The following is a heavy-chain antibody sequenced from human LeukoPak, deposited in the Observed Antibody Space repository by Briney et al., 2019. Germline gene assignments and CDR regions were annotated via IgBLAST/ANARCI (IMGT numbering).Heavy chain of an antibody. CDR1: GFTFDDYG. CDR2: INWNGGST. CDR3: ARDSYYYDSSADYGDDASDI. D-gene: IGHD3-22*01. J-gene: IGHJ3*02. V-gene: IGHV3-20*04. Sequence: PGGSLRLSCAASGFTFDDYGMSWVRQAPGKGLEWVSGINWNGGSTGYGDSVKGRFTISRDNAKNSLYLQMNSLRAEDTALYYCARDSYYYDSSADYGDDASDIWGQGTMVTVSS.